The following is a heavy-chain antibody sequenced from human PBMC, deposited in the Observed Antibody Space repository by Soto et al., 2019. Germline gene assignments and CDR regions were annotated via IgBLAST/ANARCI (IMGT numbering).Heavy chain of an antibody. CDR1: GASVTNYY. CDR2: ISYGGTT. Sequence: PSETLSLTCSVSGASVTNYYWSWIRQSPGKGLEWIGYISYGGTTNFNSSLKGRVTVSVDMSKNQFSLTLNSVTAADTAVYYCAMYYGHGQDYWGQGTPVTVSS. J-gene: IGHJ4*02. D-gene: IGHD3-10*01. CDR3: AMYYGHGQDY. V-gene: IGHV4-59*02.